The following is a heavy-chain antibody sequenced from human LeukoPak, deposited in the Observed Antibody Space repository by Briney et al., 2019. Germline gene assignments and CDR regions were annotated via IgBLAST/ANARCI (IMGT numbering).Heavy chain of an antibody. J-gene: IGHJ6*02. D-gene: IGHD5-18*01. CDR3: ARADSYGYSYYYYGMDV. CDR2: IIPILGIA. V-gene: IGHV1-69*04. Sequence: ASVKVSCKASGGTFSSYAISWVRQAPGQGLEWMGRIIPILGIANYAQKFQGRVTITADKSTSTAYMELSSLRSEDTAVYYCARADSYGYSYYYYGMDVWGQGTTVTVSS. CDR1: GGTFSSYA.